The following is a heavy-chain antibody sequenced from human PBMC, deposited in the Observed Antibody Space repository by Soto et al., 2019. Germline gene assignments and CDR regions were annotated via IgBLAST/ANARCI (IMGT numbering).Heavy chain of an antibody. D-gene: IGHD5-12*01. Sequence: SGGSTRRGDRIGFRHPPGKGLEWIGYISYSGNTNYNPSLKSRVTMSVDTPKNQFSLRLSSVTTADTAVYYCAGRKGYAGNPIDYWGQGNLVTVSS. CDR3: AGRKGYAGNPIDY. J-gene: IGHJ4*01. CDR1: GGSTRRGD. V-gene: IGHV4-59*01. CDR2: ISYSGNT.